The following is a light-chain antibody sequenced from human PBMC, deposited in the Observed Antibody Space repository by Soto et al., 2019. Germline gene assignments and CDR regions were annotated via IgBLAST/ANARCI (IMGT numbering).Light chain of an antibody. J-gene: IGLJ1*01. CDR1: SSDVGAYDF. V-gene: IGLV2-14*03. CDR3: SSYTSGSSHYV. Sequence: QSALTQPASVSGSPGQSVTISCTGTSSDVGAYDFVSWYQQHPGKAPKVMIYGVTNRPSGVSNRFSGSKSGNTASLTISGLQAEDEADYHCSSYTSGSSHYVFGTGTKVTVL. CDR2: GVT.